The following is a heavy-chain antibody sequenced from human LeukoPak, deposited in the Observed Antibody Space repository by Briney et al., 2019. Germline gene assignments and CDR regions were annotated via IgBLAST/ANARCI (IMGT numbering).Heavy chain of an antibody. V-gene: IGHV1-8*01. Sequence: ASVKVSCKASGYTFTNYDINWVRQATGQGLEWMGWMNPNSGNTGYAQKFQGRVTMARYTSISTAYMELSSLRSEDTGVYYCARGGWPDSFYWGQGTLVTVSS. D-gene: IGHD6-19*01. J-gene: IGHJ4*02. CDR1: GYTFTNYD. CDR3: ARGGWPDSFY. CDR2: MNPNSGNT.